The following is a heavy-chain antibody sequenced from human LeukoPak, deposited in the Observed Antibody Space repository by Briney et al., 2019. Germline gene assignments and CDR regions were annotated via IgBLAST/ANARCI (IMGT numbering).Heavy chain of an antibody. CDR1: GASMRNYNYY. D-gene: IGHD3-22*01. CDR2: TYTRGSP. J-gene: IGHJ4*02. V-gene: IGHV4-61*02. Sequence: PSETLSLTCAVSGASMRNYNYYWNWIRQPAGQGLQWIGRTYTRGSPSYSPSLKSRATISIDTSSSQSSLRLNSVTAADTAVYFCARAYDRSGYQSRGFDYWGQGLLVSVSS. CDR3: ARAYDRSGYQSRGFDY.